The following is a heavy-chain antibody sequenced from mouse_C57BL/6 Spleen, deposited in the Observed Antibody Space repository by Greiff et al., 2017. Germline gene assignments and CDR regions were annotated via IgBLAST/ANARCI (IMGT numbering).Heavy chain of an antibody. D-gene: IGHD1-2*01. CDR2: INPNNGGT. V-gene: IGHV1-26*01. J-gene: IGHJ2*01. Sequence: EVQLQQSGPELVKPGASVKISCKASGYTFTDYYMNWVKQSHGKSLEWIGDINPNNGGTSYNQKFKGKATLTVDKSSSTAYMELRSLTSEDSAVYYCARKGFGYSYFDYWGQGTTLTVSS. CDR1: GYTFTDYY. CDR3: ARKGFGYSYFDY.